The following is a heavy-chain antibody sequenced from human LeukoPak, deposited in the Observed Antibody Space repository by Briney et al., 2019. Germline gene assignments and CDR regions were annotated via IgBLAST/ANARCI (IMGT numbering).Heavy chain of an antibody. CDR1: GASISSYY. CDR3: ARDRIWNDAGHDPFDI. D-gene: IGHD1-1*01. J-gene: IGHJ3*02. Sequence: PSETLSLTCNVSGASISSYYWSWIRQPAGKGLEWTGRIYTSANTNYSPSFKSRATISIVRSKNQFSLNLPSVTAADTAVYYCARDRIWNDAGHDPFDIWGQGTMVTVSS. V-gene: IGHV4-4*07. CDR2: IYTSANT.